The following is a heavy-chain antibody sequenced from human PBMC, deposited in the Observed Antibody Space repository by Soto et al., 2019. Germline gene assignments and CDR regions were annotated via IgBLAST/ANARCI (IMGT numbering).Heavy chain of an antibody. CDR2: ISYDGSNK. Sequence: PGGSLRLSCAASGFTFSSYGMHRVRQAPGKGLEWVAVISYDGSNKYYADSVKGRFTISRDTSTNTLYLQMSSLRAEDTAVYYCAKSRKCDFWSGPMGDWFDPWGQGTLVTVSS. CDR3: AKSRKCDFWSGPMGDWFDP. D-gene: IGHD3-3*01. J-gene: IGHJ5*02. CDR1: GFTFSSYG. V-gene: IGHV3-30*18.